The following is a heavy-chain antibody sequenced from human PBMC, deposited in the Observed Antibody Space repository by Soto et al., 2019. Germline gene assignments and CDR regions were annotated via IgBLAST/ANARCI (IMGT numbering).Heavy chain of an antibody. CDR1: GFTVSSNY. D-gene: IGHD5-12*01. Sequence: EVQLVESGGGLVQPGGSLRLSCAASGFTVSSNYMSWVRQAPGKGLEWVSVIYSGGSTYYADSVKGRFTISRDNSKNTLYLQTNSLRAEDTAVYYCAREIRGSGYARGDYWGQGTLVTVSS. V-gene: IGHV3-66*01. CDR3: AREIRGSGYARGDY. J-gene: IGHJ4*02. CDR2: IYSGGST.